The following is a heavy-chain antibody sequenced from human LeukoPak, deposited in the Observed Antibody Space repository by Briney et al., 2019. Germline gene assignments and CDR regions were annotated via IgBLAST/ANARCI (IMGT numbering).Heavy chain of an antibody. D-gene: IGHD6-19*01. V-gene: IGHV5-51*01. Sequence: GESLKISCQGSGYSFTPYWIIWVRQMPGKGLEWMGIIYPGDSDTRYSPSFEGQVTISADTSISTAFLQWNSLKASDTAMYYCARRGIAVDAFDIWGQGTMVTVSS. CDR2: IYPGDSDT. J-gene: IGHJ3*02. CDR3: ARRGIAVDAFDI. CDR1: GYSFTPYW.